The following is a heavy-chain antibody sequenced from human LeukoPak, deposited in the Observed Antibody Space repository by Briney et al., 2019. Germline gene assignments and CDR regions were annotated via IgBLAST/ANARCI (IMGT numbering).Heavy chain of an antibody. J-gene: IGHJ4*02. Sequence: GGSLRLSCAASGFTFDDYSMHWVRPAPGEGLEWVSGIIWNSGSIDYADSVKGRFTIYRDNAKNSLYLQMNSLRAEDTALYYCAKDMDPKYSYGYLASDYWGQGTLVTVSS. CDR1: GFTFDDYS. D-gene: IGHD5-18*01. CDR3: AKDMDPKYSYGYLASDY. CDR2: IIWNSGSI. V-gene: IGHV3-9*01.